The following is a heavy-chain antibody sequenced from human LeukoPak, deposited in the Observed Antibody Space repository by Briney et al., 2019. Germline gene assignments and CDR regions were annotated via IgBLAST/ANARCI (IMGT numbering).Heavy chain of an antibody. J-gene: IGHJ4*02. V-gene: IGHV4-39*01. CDR2: IYYTGSM. CDR3: ARLPGSGYFDY. Sequence: SETLSLTCTVSGGSISSGAYYWGWIRQPPGKGLEWVATIYYTGSMYYNPSLKGRVTVSVDTSKNQFSLKLSSVTAADTAVYYCARLPGSGYFDYWGQGILVTVSS. CDR1: GGSISSGAYY. D-gene: IGHD3-22*01.